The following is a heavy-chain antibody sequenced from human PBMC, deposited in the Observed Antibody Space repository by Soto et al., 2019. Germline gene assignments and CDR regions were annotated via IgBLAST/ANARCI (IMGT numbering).Heavy chain of an antibody. CDR3: ARRFNYYDSGAYYY. CDR2: IYHSGST. CDR1: GGSISSSSYY. J-gene: IGHJ4*02. D-gene: IGHD3-22*01. Sequence: TLSLTCTVSGGSISSSSYYWGWIRQPPGKGLEWIGSIYHSGSTYYNPSLKSRVTISVDTSKNQFSLKLSSVTAADTAVYYCARRFNYYDSGAYYYWGQGTQVTVSS. V-gene: IGHV4-39*01.